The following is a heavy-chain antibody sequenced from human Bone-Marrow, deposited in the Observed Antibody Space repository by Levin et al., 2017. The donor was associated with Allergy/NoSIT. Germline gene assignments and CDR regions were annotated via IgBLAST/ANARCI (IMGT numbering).Heavy chain of an antibody. CDR3: ARSHCIDSKSFNYYGRDV. J-gene: IGHJ6*02. D-gene: IGHD3-10*01. Sequence: GGSLRLSCAASEFTFSNYGMHWVRQAPGKGLEWVAGIWYDGSRKSYADSVKGRFTISRDNSKNTLYLQISALRAEDTAGYYCARSHCIDSKSFNYYGRDVWGQGTTVTVSS. V-gene: IGHV3-33*01. CDR2: IWYDGSRK. CDR1: EFTFSNYG.